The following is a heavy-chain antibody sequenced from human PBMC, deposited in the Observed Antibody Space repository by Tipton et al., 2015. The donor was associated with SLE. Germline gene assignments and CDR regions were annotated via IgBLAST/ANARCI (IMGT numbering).Heavy chain of an antibody. Sequence: LSLTCAASGFTFNIHALTWVRQAPGKGLEGGSGISVGRTYFSDPVRGRYSISRDNSKNTPYLQMNSLRAEDTAVYYCAMRRGTADAFSYFDYWGQGILVTVSS. CDR1: GFTFNIHA. CDR2: ISVGRT. J-gene: IGHJ4*02. D-gene: IGHD1/OR15-1a*01. CDR3: AMRRGTADAFSYFDY. V-gene: IGHV3-23*01.